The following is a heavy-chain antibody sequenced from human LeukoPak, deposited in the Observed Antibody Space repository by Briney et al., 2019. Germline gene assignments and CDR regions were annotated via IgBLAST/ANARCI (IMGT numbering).Heavy chain of an antibody. V-gene: IGHV3-23*01. D-gene: IGHD6-6*01. CDR1: GFTFSDYV. CDR2: ISGSRT. Sequence: GGSLRLSCVASGFTFSDYVMTWVRQAAGKGLEWVSAISGSRTYYADSVKGRFTISRDNSKNTLYLQLNSLRTEDTSVYYCAKDQRAIAARPGGFDYWGQGSLVTVSS. CDR3: AKDQRAIAARPGGFDY. J-gene: IGHJ4*02.